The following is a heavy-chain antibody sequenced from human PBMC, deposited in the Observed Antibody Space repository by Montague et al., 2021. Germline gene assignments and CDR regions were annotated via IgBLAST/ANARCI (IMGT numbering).Heavy chain of an antibody. Sequence: SLRLSCAASGFTFRTYSMNWVRQAPGKGLEWVSYITGSSSSIYYADSVRGRFTISRDNPKNSLYLQMNSLRDEDTAVYYCARDSYSSGWYSAEYFQHWGQGTLVTVSS. V-gene: IGHV3-48*02. CDR2: ITGSSSSI. CDR1: GFTFRTYS. D-gene: IGHD6-19*01. CDR3: ARDSYSSGWYSAEYFQH. J-gene: IGHJ1*01.